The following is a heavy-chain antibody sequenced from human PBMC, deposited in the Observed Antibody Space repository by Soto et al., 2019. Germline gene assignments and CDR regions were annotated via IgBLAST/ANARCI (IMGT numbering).Heavy chain of an antibody. V-gene: IGHV4-31*03. Sequence: QVQLQESGPGLVKPSQTLSLTCTVSGGSISSGGYYWSWIRQHPGKGLEWIGYIYYSGSTYYNPSLKSRVTISVDTSKNQFSLELSSVTAAETAVYYCARDVQYGSESYYPPSRSRGWFDPWGQGTLVTVSS. CDR2: IYYSGST. CDR1: GGSISSGGYY. CDR3: ARDVQYGSESYYPPSRSRGWFDP. J-gene: IGHJ5*02. D-gene: IGHD3-10*01.